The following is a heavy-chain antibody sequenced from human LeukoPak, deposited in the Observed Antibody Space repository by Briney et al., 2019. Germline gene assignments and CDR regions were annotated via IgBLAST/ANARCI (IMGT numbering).Heavy chain of an antibody. J-gene: IGHJ5*02. CDR3: ARGRDYSDSSGYYKRSISSESNWFDP. Sequence: SETLSLTCTVSGGSISSSTYYWGWIRQPPGKGLEWVGSLFYSGNTYYNPSLKSRVIISVDTSKNQFSLKLSSVTAADTAVYYCARGRDYSDSSGYYKRSISSESNWFDPWGQGTLVTVSS. CDR2: LFYSGNT. V-gene: IGHV4-39*01. D-gene: IGHD3-22*01. CDR1: GGSISSSTYY.